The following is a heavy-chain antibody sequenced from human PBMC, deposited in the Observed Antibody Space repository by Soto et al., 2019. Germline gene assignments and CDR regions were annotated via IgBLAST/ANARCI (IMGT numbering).Heavy chain of an antibody. CDR1: GYTFTSYY. CDR3: AIGGVGTNGLDY. D-gene: IGHD2-8*01. CDR2: INPSGGST. Sequence: QVQLVQSGAEVKKPGASVKVSCKASGYTFTSYYMHWVRQAPGQGLEWMGIINPSGGSTSYAQKFQGGLTITRDTSTSTDYMELSSLRSEDTAVYYCAIGGVGTNGLDYWGQGTLVTVSS. J-gene: IGHJ4*02. V-gene: IGHV1-46*03.